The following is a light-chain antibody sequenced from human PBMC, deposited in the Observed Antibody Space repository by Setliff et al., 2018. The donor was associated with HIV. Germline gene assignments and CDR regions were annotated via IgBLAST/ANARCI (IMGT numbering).Light chain of an antibody. CDR2: NNN. Sequence: QSALTQPPSASGTPGQRVPISCSGSSSNIGSNAVNWYQQLPGTAPKLLIYNNNQRPSGVPDRFSGSKSGTSASLAISGLQAEDEAHYYCAAWDDSLTGFWVFGGGTQLTVL. CDR3: AAWDDSLTGFWV. J-gene: IGLJ3*02. V-gene: IGLV1-44*01. CDR1: SSNIGSNA.